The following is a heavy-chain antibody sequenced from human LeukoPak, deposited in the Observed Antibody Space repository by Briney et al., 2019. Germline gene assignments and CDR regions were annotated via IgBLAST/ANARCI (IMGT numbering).Heavy chain of an antibody. J-gene: IGHJ4*02. D-gene: IGHD3-10*01. CDR3: ARGDYYGSRGDY. CDR1: GFTFSSYG. CDR2: IWYDGSNE. Sequence: GRSLRLSCAASGFTFSSYGMHWVRQAPGKGLEWVAVIWYDGSNEYYADSVKGRFTISRDNSKNTLYLQMNSLRAEDTAVYYCARGDYYGSRGDYWGQGTLVTVSS. V-gene: IGHV3-33*01.